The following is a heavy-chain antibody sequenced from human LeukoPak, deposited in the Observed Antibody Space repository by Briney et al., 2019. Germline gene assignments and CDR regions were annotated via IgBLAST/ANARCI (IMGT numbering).Heavy chain of an antibody. CDR3: ARPMSYGSGSFYGMDV. CDR1: GFTVSSNY. CDR2: ISSSSSYT. J-gene: IGHJ6*02. D-gene: IGHD3-10*01. Sequence: GGSLRLSCAASGFTVSSNYMTWVRQAPGKGLEWVSYISSSSSYTNYADSVKGRFTISRDNAKNSLYLQMNSLRAEDTAVYYCARPMSYGSGSFYGMDVWGQGTTVTVSS. V-gene: IGHV3-11*03.